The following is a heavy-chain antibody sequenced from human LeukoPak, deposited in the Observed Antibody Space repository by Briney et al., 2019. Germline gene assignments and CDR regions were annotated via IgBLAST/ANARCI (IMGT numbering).Heavy chain of an antibody. J-gene: IGHJ4*02. CDR2: IRSDGSTE. D-gene: IGHD5-24*01. CDR1: RFIFRSYG. CDR3: AKDPGDGYNSFDY. V-gene: IGHV3-30*02. Sequence: GGSLRLSCAASRFIFRSYGMHWVRQAPGKGLEWVAFIRSDGSTEYYADSVKGRFTISRDNSKNTLYLQMNSLRAEDTAVYCCAKDPGDGYNSFDYWGQGTLVTVSS.